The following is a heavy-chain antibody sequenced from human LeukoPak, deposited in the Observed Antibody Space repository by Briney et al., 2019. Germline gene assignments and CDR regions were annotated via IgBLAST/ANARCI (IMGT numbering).Heavy chain of an antibody. V-gene: IGHV3-48*03. CDR2: ISSSGSTI. CDR1: GFTFSSYE. Sequence: PGGSLRLSCAASGFTFSSYEMNWVRQAPGKGLEWVAYISSSGSTIYYADSVKGRFTISRDNAKNSVYLQMNSLRAEDTAVYYCAKDRARDGYNYPWSYWGQGTLVTVSS. J-gene: IGHJ4*02. D-gene: IGHD5-24*01. CDR3: AKDRARDGYNYPWSY.